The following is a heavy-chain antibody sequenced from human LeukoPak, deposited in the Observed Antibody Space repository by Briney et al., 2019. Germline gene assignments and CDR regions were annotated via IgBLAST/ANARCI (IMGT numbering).Heavy chain of an antibody. CDR3: AKDQDHGYSSGWSENDY. CDR2: ISGSGGST. CDR1: GFTFSSYA. V-gene: IGHV3-23*01. D-gene: IGHD6-19*01. Sequence: GGSLGLSCAASGFTFSSYAMSWVRQAPGKGLEWVSAISGSGGSTYYADSVKGRFTISRDNSKNTLYLQMNSLRAEDTAVYYCAKDQDHGYSSGWSENDYWGQGTLVTVSS. J-gene: IGHJ4*02.